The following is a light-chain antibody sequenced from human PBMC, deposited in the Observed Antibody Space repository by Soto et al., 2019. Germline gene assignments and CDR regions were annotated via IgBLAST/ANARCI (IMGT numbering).Light chain of an antibody. CDR3: CSYARSGRV. CDR2: EVT. V-gene: IGLV2-23*02. Sequence: QSVLTQAASVSGSPGKKITISRTGNRREIGSYNFVYWYQKHPGQTPKLPNYEVTKRPSGFSNRFFGSKSGNTASLTISGLQAEDEADYSCCSYARSGRVFGGGTKLTVL. CDR1: RREIGSYNF. J-gene: IGLJ3*02.